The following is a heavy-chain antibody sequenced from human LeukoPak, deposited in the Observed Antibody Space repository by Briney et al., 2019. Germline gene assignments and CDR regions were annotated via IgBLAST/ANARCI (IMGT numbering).Heavy chain of an antibody. Sequence: GGSLRLSCAASGFTFSSYAMSWVRQTPGKGLEWVSGLSGSGGSTYYADSAKGRFTISRDNSKNTLYLQMNSLRAEDTAVYYCAKVMVREVIITSFDYWGQGTLVTVSS. J-gene: IGHJ4*02. CDR3: AKVMVREVIITSFDY. D-gene: IGHD3-10*01. V-gene: IGHV3-23*01. CDR1: GFTFSSYA. CDR2: LSGSGGST.